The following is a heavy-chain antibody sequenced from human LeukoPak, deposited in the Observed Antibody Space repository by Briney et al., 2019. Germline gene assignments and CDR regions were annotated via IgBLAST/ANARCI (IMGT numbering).Heavy chain of an antibody. CDR2: IYHSGST. J-gene: IGHJ5*02. V-gene: IGHV4-38-2*01. CDR1: GYSISNGYY. CDR3: ARHPYDFWSGLSLNLNWFDP. D-gene: IGHD3-3*01. Sequence: SETLSLTCAVSGYSISNGYYWGWIRQPPGKGLEWIGSIYHSGSTYYNPTLKSRVTISVDTSKNQFSLKLSSVTAADTAVYYCARHPYDFWSGLSLNLNWFDPWGQGTLVTVSS.